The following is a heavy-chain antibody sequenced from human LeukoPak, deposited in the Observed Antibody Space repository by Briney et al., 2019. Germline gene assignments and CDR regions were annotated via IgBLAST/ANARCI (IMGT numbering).Heavy chain of an antibody. J-gene: IGHJ6*02. D-gene: IGHD2-2*02. CDR3: ARDLWVVPAAINYYYYGMDV. V-gene: IGHV3-33*01. Sequence: GGSLRLSCAASGFTFSSYGMHWGRQAPGKGLEWVALIWYDGSNKYYADSVKGRFTISRDNSKNTLYLQMNSLRAEDTAVYYCARDLWVVPAAINYYYYGMDVWGQGTTVTVSS. CDR1: GFTFSSYG. CDR2: IWYDGSNK.